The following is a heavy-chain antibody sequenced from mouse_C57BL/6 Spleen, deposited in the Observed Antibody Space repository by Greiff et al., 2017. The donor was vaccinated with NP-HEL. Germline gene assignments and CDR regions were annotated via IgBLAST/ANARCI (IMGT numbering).Heavy chain of an antibody. CDR2: IDPSDSYT. J-gene: IGHJ4*01. D-gene: IGHD2-4*01. Sequence: QVQLQQPGAELVKPGASVKLSCKASGYTFTSYWMQWVKQRPGQGLEWIGEIDPSDSYTNYNQKFKGKATLTVDTSSSTAYMQLSSLTSEDSAVYYCARSYYDYDGVGYAMDYWGQGTSVTVSS. V-gene: IGHV1-50*01. CDR3: ARSYYDYDGVGYAMDY. CDR1: GYTFTSYW.